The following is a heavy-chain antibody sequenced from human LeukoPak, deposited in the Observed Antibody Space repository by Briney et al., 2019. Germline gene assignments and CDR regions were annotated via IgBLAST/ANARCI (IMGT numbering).Heavy chain of an antibody. V-gene: IGHV3-48*04. CDR3: ARDLWGLLWFGTNFDY. D-gene: IGHD3-10*01. J-gene: IGHJ4*02. CDR2: ISSSSSTI. CDR1: GFTFSSYS. Sequence: PGGSLRLSCAASGFTFSSYSMNWVRQAPGKGLEWVSYISSSSSTIYYADSVKGRFTVSRDNAKNSLYLQMNSLRAEDTAVYYCARDLWGLLWFGTNFDYWGQGTLVTVSS.